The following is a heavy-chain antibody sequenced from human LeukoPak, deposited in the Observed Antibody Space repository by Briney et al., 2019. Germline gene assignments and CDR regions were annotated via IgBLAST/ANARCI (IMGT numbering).Heavy chain of an antibody. V-gene: IGHV4-61*02. CDR1: GVSMNSGSYY. Sequence: SETLSLTCSVSGVSMNSGSYYWSWIRQPAGKGLEWIGRIFTSGSINYKSSLKSRVTISADTSKNQFSLNLSSVTAADTALYYCARAAYSGYDWDFDYWGQGILVTVSS. D-gene: IGHD5-12*01. CDR3: ARAAYSGYDWDFDY. J-gene: IGHJ4*02. CDR2: IFTSGSI.